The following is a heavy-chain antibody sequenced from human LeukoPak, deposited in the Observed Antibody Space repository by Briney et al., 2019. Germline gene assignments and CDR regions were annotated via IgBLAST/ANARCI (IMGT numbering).Heavy chain of an antibody. CDR3: AKDSHPALRGVIITNLGY. D-gene: IGHD3-10*01. CDR1: GFALSSYT. V-gene: IGHV3-23*01. Sequence: GGSLRLSCAASGFALSSYTMSWVRQAPGKGLERVSAISGSGGSTYYADSVKGRFTISRDNSKNTLYLQMNSLRAEDTAVYYCAKDSHPALRGVIITNLGYWGQGTLVTVSS. J-gene: IGHJ4*02. CDR2: ISGSGGST.